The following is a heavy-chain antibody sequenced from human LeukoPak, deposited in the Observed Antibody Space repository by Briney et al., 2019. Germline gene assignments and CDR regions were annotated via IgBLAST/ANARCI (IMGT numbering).Heavy chain of an antibody. CDR1: GASISSYY. J-gene: IGHJ4*02. CDR2: IYYTGTT. CDR3: AAGHPVYFNF. V-gene: IGHV4-59*08. Sequence: KPSETLSLTCTVSGASISSYYWSWIRQPLGQGLEWIGYIYYTGTTNYNPSLRSRVTISLDTSKNQFSLRLTSVTAADAAIYYCAAGHPVYFNFWGQGTLVTVSS.